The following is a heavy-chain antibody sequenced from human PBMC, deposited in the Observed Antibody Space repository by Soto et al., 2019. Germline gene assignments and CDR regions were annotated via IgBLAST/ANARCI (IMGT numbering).Heavy chain of an antibody. Sequence: QVQLVQSGAEVKKPGSSVKVSCKASGGTFSSYAISWVRQAPGQGLEWMGGIIPIFGTANYAQKFQGRVTITADDSRRTAYMGLRSLGSEDTAVYYCASGCDGSGYYAAEYYFDYWGQGTLVTVSS. CDR2: IIPIFGTA. J-gene: IGHJ4*02. CDR1: GGTFSSYA. D-gene: IGHD3-22*01. V-gene: IGHV1-69*01. CDR3: ASGCDGSGYYAAEYYFDY.